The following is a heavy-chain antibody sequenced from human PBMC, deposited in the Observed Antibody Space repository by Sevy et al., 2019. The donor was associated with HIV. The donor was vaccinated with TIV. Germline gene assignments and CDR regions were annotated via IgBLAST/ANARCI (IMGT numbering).Heavy chain of an antibody. CDR1: DGSISSSSYY. D-gene: IGHD3-16*01. Sequence: SETLSLTCTVSDGSISSSSYYWGWIRQPPGKGLEWIGSIYYSGSTYYNPSLKSRVTISVDTSKNQFSLKLSSVTAADTAVYYCAPFGGVTPFDYWGQGTLVTVSS. J-gene: IGHJ4*02. CDR3: APFGGVTPFDY. CDR2: IYYSGST. V-gene: IGHV4-39*01.